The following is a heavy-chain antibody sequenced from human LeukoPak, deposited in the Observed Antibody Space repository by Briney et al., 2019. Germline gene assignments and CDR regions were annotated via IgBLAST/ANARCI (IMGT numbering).Heavy chain of an antibody. D-gene: IGHD3-16*02. CDR1: GGSIRSGSYH. Sequence: SETLSLTCTVSGGSIRSGSYHWSWIRQSAGKGLEWIERIYTNGSTNYNPSLKSRVTISVDTSKNQFSLKLNSVTAADTAVYYCARGGDYIWGTYRPFDYWGQGTLVTVSS. CDR2: IYTNGST. CDR3: ARGGDYIWGTYRPFDY. J-gene: IGHJ4*02. V-gene: IGHV4-61*02.